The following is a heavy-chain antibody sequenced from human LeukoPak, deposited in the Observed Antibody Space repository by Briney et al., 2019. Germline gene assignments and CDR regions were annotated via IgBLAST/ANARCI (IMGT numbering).Heavy chain of an antibody. D-gene: IGHD5-18*01. Sequence: PGGSLRLSCAASGLTVSSSYMSWVRQAPGKGLEWVSIIYNDGSTYYADSMKGRFTISRDNAKNTLYLQMISLRAEDTAVYYCARDTGWYFDLWGRGTLVTVSS. CDR3: ARDTGWYFDL. V-gene: IGHV3-53*01. CDR1: GLTVSSSY. J-gene: IGHJ2*01. CDR2: IYNDGST.